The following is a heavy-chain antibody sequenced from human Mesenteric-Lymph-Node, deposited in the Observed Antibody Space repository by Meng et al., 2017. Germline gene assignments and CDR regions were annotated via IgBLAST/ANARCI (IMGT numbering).Heavy chain of an antibody. CDR2: IYHSGST. V-gene: IGHV4-39*01. J-gene: IGHJ4*02. CDR3: ARRRGGSGRDC. Sequence: QHDVSGRGLLMMLGTLSLNCAVAGGDFTSNGYYWDWVRQPTGKGLEWIGAIYHSGSTSYNQSLQSRVNMFIATSKNKFSLMLTSVTATDTVVYYCARRRGGSGRDCWGQGSLVTVSS. CDR1: GGDFTSNGYY. D-gene: IGHD3-10*01.